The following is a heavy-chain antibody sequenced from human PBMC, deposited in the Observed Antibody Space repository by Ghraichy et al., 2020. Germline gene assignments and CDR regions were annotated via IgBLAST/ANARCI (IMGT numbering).Heavy chain of an antibody. CDR3: ARRGRGYSLYFYGLDV. Sequence: SETLSLTCSVSGGSIRNNFWSWIRQPPGKGLEWVGYIYYSGTTNYNPSLKSRATISLDTSKNQFSLTLTSVTAADTAVYYCARRGRGYSLYFYGLDVWGQGTSVTVSS. J-gene: IGHJ6*02. V-gene: IGHV4-59*08. CDR1: GGSIRNNF. CDR2: IYYSGTT. D-gene: IGHD5-12*01.